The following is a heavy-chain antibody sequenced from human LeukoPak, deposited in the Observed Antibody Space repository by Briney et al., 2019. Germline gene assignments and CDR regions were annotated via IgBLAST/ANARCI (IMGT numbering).Heavy chain of an antibody. CDR1: GYTFTSYG. J-gene: IGHJ4*02. D-gene: IGHD2-2*03. Sequence: GASVKVSCKASGYTFTSYGISWVRQAPGQGLEWMGWISAYNGNTNYAQKLQGRVTMTTDTSTSTAYMELRSLRSDDTAVYYCARMDIVVVPAAPPDYWGQGTLVTVSS. V-gene: IGHV1-18*01. CDR3: ARMDIVVVPAAPPDY. CDR2: ISAYNGNT.